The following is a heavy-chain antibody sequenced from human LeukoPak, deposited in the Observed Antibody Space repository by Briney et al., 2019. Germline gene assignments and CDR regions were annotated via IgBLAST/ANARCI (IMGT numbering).Heavy chain of an antibody. CDR2: IYYSGST. J-gene: IGHJ6*03. CDR1: GGSISSSSYY. V-gene: IGHV4-39*07. Sequence: SETLSLTCTVSGGSISSSSYYWGWIRQPPGKGLEWIGSIYYSGSTNYNPSLKSRVTISVDTSKNQFSLRLSSVTAADTAVYYCATTPTFYCSTTSCSGAYYMDVWGKGTTVTVSS. CDR3: ATTPTFYCSTTSCSGAYYMDV. D-gene: IGHD2-2*01.